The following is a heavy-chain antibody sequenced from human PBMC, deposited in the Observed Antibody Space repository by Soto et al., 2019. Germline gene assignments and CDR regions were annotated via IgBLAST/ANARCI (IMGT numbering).Heavy chain of an antibody. CDR2: INPNSGGT. J-gene: IGHJ6*02. CDR3: ATDGVVAAAPIFCMDV. CDR1: GYTFTSYA. Sequence: ATVKASCKASGYTFTSYAMHWVRQAPGQGLEWMGWINPNSGGTNYAQKFQGWVTMTRDTSISTAYMELSRLRSDDTAVYYCATDGVVAAAPIFCMDVWGQGTTVNVSS. D-gene: IGHD2-2*01. V-gene: IGHV1-2*04.